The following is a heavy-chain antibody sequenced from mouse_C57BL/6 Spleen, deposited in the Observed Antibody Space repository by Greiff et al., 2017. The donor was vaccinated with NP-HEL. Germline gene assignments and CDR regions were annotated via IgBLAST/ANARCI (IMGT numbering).Heavy chain of an antibody. CDR1: GFTFSSYA. CDR2: ISSGGDYI. CDR3: KRDGNYSWFAY. V-gene: IGHV5-9-1*02. J-gene: IGHJ3*01. D-gene: IGHD2-1*01. Sequence: EVKLVESGEGLVKPGGSLKLSCAASGFTFSSYAMSWVRQTPEKRLEWVAYISSGGDYIYYADTVTGRFTISRDNARNTLYLQMSSLKSEDTVMYYCKRDGNYSWFAYWGQGTLVTVSA.